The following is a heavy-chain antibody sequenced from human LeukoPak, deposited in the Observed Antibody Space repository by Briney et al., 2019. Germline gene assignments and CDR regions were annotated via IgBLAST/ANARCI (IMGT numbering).Heavy chain of an antibody. J-gene: IGHJ5*02. CDR2: INHSGST. CDR3: ARGLDQLLNWFGP. D-gene: IGHD2-2*01. Sequence: SETLSLTCAVYGGSFSGYYWSWIRQPPGKGLEWIGEINHSGSTNYNPSLKSRVTISVDTSKNQFSLKLSSVTAADTAVYYCARGLDQLLNWFGPWGQGTLVTVSS. V-gene: IGHV4-34*01. CDR1: GGSFSGYY.